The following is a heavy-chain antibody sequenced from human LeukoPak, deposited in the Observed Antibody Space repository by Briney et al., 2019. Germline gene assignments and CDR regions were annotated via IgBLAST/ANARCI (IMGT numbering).Heavy chain of an antibody. CDR2: FNPNSGGT. CDR3: ARSRVRSGSANFDY. CDR1: GYTFTGYY. Sequence: ASVKVSCKASGYTFTGYYMHWVRQAPGQGLEWMGWFNPNSGGTNYAQKFQGRVTMTRDTSISTAYMELSRLRSDDTAVYYCARSRVRSGSANFDYWGQGTLVTVSS. V-gene: IGHV1-2*02. D-gene: IGHD3-10*01. J-gene: IGHJ4*02.